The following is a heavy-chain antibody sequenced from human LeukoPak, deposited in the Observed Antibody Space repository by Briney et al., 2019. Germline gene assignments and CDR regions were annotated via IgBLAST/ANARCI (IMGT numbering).Heavy chain of an antibody. CDR3: ATGSYQLLPPFDY. D-gene: IGHD2-2*01. CDR2: FDPEDGET. V-gene: IGHV1-24*01. J-gene: IGHJ4*02. Sequence: ASAKVSCKVSGYTLTELSMHWVRQTPGKGVEWRGGFDPEDGETIYAQKFQGRVTMTEDTSTDTAYMELGSLRSEDTAVYYCATGSYQLLPPFDYWGQGTLVTVSS. CDR1: GYTLTELS.